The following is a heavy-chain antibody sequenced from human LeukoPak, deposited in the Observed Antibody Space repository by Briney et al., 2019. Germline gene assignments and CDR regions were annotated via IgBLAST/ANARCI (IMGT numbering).Heavy chain of an antibody. D-gene: IGHD2-2*01. Sequence: PGASVKVSCKASGYTFTGYYMHWVRQAPGQGLEWMGWINPNSGGTNYAQKLQGRVTMTRDTSISTAYMELSRLRSDDTAVYYCARGDDIVVVPAASRADWFDPWGQGTLVTVSS. CDR1: GYTFTGYY. V-gene: IGHV1-2*02. CDR3: ARGDDIVVVPAASRADWFDP. CDR2: INPNSGGT. J-gene: IGHJ5*02.